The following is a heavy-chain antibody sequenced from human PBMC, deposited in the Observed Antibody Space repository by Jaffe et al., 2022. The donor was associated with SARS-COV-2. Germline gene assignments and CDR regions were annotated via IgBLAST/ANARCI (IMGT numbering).Heavy chain of an antibody. CDR2: ISYDGSNK. CDR1: GFTFSSYG. J-gene: IGHJ4*02. Sequence: QVQLVESGGGVVQPGRSLRLSCAASGFTFSSYGMHWVRQAPGKGLEWVAVISYDGSNKYYADSVKGRFTISRDNSKNTLYLQMNSLRAEDTAVYYCAKARGVVIMGKYFDYWGQGTLVTVSS. CDR3: AKARGVVIMGKYFDY. D-gene: IGHD3-3*01. V-gene: IGHV3-30*18.